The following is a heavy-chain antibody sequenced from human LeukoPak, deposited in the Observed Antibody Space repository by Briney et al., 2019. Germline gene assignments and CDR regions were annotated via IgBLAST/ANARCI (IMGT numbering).Heavy chain of an antibody. CDR2: IYYSGST. V-gene: IGHV4-39*01. Sequence: PSETLSLTCTVSGRSISSSSYYWGWIRQPPGKGLEWIGSIYYSGSTYYNPSLKSRVTISVDTSKNQFSLKLSSVTAADTAVYYCARRGYDSSGYYYAYWGQGTLVTVSS. D-gene: IGHD3-22*01. CDR1: GRSISSSSYY. CDR3: ARRGYDSSGYYYAY. J-gene: IGHJ4*02.